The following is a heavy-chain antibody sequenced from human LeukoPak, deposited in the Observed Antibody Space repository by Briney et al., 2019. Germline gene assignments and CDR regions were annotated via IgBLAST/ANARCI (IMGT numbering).Heavy chain of an antibody. CDR2: IRYDGSNK. CDR1: GFTFRSYG. V-gene: IGHV3-30*02. Sequence: GGSLRLSCAASGFTFRSYGMHWVRQAPGKGLEWVAFIRYDGSNKYYADSVKGRFTISRDNSKNTLYLQMNSLRAEDTAVYYCATSYYYGSGSYDYFDYWGQGTLVTVSS. J-gene: IGHJ4*02. D-gene: IGHD3-10*01. CDR3: ATSYYYGSGSYDYFDY.